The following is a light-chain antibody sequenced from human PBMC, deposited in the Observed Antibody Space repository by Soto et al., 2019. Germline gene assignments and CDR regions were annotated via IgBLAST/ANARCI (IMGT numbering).Light chain of an antibody. CDR3: QQYNNWPRT. J-gene: IGKJ1*01. V-gene: IGKV3-20*01. Sequence: EIVLTQSPGTLSSSPGERVTLSCRASQSVTSNYLAWYQQQPGQAPRLLIFGASIRDTGLPDRFSGGGSGTDFTLTISRLEPEDFAVYYCQQYNNWPRTFGQGTKVDIK. CDR2: GAS. CDR1: QSVTSNY.